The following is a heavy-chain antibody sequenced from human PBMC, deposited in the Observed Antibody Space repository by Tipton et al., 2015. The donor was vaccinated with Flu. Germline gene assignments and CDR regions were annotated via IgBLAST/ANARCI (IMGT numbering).Heavy chain of an antibody. J-gene: IGHJ5*02. D-gene: IGHD4-11*01. CDR3: ARRDYSNYVSEPKNWFDP. V-gene: IGHV4-34*01. CDR2: INHSGST. Sequence: TLSLTCAVYGGSFSDYYWTWIRQPPGKGLEWIGEINHSGSTNYNSSLKSRVTISVDTSKNQFSLKLSSVTAADTAVYYCARRDYSNYVSEPKNWFDPWGQGTLVTVSS. CDR1: GGSFSDYY.